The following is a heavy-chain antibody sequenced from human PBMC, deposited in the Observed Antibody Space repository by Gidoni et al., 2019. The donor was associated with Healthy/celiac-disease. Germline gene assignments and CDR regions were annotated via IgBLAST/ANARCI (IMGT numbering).Heavy chain of an antibody. CDR1: GFTFSSYW. V-gene: IGHV3-7*05. D-gene: IGHD6-19*01. CDR2: IKQDGSEK. J-gene: IGHJ1*01. Sequence: EVQLVESGGGLVQPGGSLRLSCAASGFTFSSYWMSWVRQAPGKGLEWVANIKQDGSEKYYVDSVKGRFTISRDNAKNSLYLQMNSLRAEDTAVYYCARDGWEQWLPPGVYFQHWGQGTLVTVSS. CDR3: ARDGWEQWLPPGVYFQH.